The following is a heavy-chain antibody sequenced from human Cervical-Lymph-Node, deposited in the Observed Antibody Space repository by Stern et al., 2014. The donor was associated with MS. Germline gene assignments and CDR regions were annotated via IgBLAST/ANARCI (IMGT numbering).Heavy chain of an antibody. CDR3: ARGGRSNSDYGDYAPDY. CDR2: IIAYNGQT. D-gene: IGHD4-17*01. Sequence: QVQLVESGAEVKKPGASVKVSCKAASYTFSSYGITWVRRAPGQGLEWMGLIIAYNGQTSYLQTLPVRVTMTPETSPNTGYLHLRSLRSDDTAVYYCARGGRSNSDYGDYAPDYWGRGTLVTVSS. J-gene: IGHJ4*02. CDR1: SYTFSSYG. V-gene: IGHV1-18*01.